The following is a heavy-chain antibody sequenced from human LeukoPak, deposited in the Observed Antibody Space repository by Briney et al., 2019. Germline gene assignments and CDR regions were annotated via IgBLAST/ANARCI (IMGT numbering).Heavy chain of an antibody. CDR2: IYYSGST. J-gene: IGHJ4*02. D-gene: IGHD6-13*01. V-gene: IGHV4-59*08. CDR1: GGSISSYY. Sequence: SETLSLTCTVSGGSISSYYWSWIRQPPGKGLEWIGYIYYSGSTNYNPSLKSRVTISVDTSKNQFSLKLSSVTAADTAVYYCARLYFWGIAEKLGYYFDYWGQGTLVTVSS. CDR3: ARLYFWGIAEKLGYYFDY.